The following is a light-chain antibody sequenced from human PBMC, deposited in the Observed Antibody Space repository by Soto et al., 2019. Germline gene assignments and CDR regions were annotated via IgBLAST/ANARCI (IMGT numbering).Light chain of an antibody. V-gene: IGLV8-61*01. CDR3: VLYMRSGISV. CDR1: SGSVSTSYY. J-gene: IGLJ2*01. CDR2: ATN. Sequence: QTVVTQEPSFSVSPGETVTLTCGLNSGSVSTSYYPGWYQQTPGQAPRTLIYATNTRSSGVPDRFSGSILGNKAALTITGAQADDESDYYCVLYMRSGISVFGGGTKLTVL.